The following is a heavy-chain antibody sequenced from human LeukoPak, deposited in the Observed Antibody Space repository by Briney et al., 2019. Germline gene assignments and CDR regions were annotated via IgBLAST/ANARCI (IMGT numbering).Heavy chain of an antibody. V-gene: IGHV3-53*01. Sequence: PGGSLRLSCAVSGFIVSSNYMSWVRQAPGKGLEWVSVIYSGGSTYYADSVKGRFTISRDNSKNTLYLQMNSLRAEDTAVYYCAKEGGYSSGWYPLGAPFDPWGQGTLVTVSS. J-gene: IGHJ5*02. D-gene: IGHD6-19*01. CDR3: AKEGGYSSGWYPLGAPFDP. CDR2: IYSGGST. CDR1: GFIVSSNY.